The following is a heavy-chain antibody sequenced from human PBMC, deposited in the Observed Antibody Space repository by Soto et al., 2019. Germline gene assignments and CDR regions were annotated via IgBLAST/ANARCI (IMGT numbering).Heavy chain of an antibody. V-gene: IGHV1-2*02. CDR2: INAHSGGT. Sequence: ASVKVSCKASGFSFAGYYIHWLRRAPGQGLEWMGWINAHSGGTEYAQKFQGRVTLTRDTSIATAYLTLTSLTSDDTALYYCAKDLTRQLAYWLDPWGQGTQVTVSS. J-gene: IGHJ5*02. CDR3: AKDLTRQLAYWLDP. D-gene: IGHD6-6*01. CDR1: GFSFAGYY.